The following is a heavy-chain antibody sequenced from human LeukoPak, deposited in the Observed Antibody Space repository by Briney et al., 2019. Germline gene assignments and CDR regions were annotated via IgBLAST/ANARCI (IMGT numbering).Heavy chain of an antibody. CDR2: IRYDGSNK. CDR1: GFIFSSYG. CDR3: AKGPDYGDYGRTNVPFDY. Sequence: PGGSLRLSCAASGFIFSSYGMHWVRQAPGKGLEWVAFIRYDGSNKYYADSVKGRFTISRDNSKNTLYLQMNSLRAEDTAVYYCAKGPDYGDYGRTNVPFDYWGQGTLVTVSS. D-gene: IGHD4-17*01. V-gene: IGHV3-30*02. J-gene: IGHJ4*02.